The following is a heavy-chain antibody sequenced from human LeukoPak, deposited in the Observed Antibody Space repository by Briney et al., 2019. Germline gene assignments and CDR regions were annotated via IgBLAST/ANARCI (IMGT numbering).Heavy chain of an antibody. D-gene: IGHD5-18*01. CDR2: IKQDGSEK. CDR3: ARDGGTRLKYSYGYGDY. J-gene: IGHJ4*02. V-gene: IGHV3-7*01. CDR1: GFTFSSYW. Sequence: GGSLRLSCAASGFTFSSYWMSWVRQAPGEGLEWVANIKQDGSEKYYVDSVKGRFTISRDNAKNSLYLQMNSLRAEDTAVYYCARDGGTRLKYSYGYGDYWGQGTLLTVSS.